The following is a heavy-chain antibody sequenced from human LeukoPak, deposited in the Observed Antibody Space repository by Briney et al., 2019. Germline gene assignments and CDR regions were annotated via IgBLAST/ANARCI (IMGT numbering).Heavy chain of an antibody. CDR2: INPSGGST. Sequence: ASVKVSCKASGYTFTSYYMHWVRQAPGQGLEWMGIINPSGGSTSYAQKFQGRVTMTRDTSTSTVYMELSSLRSEDTAVYYCARVVVRGVVYYYYYMDVWGKGTTVTVSS. J-gene: IGHJ6*03. D-gene: IGHD3-10*01. CDR3: ARVVVRGVVYYYYYMDV. V-gene: IGHV1-46*01. CDR1: GYTFTSYY.